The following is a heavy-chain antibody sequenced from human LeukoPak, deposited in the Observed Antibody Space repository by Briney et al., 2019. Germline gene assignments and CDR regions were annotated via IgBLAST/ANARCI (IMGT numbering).Heavy chain of an antibody. Sequence: GGSLRLSCAASGFTFSSYWMHWVRQAPGKGLVWVSRINSDGSSTSYADSVKGRFTISRDNSKNTLYLQMNSLRAGDTAVYYCAMYGDRLFDYWGQGTLVTVSS. J-gene: IGHJ4*02. V-gene: IGHV3-74*01. CDR3: AMYGDRLFDY. CDR1: GFTFSSYW. CDR2: INSDGSST. D-gene: IGHD4-17*01.